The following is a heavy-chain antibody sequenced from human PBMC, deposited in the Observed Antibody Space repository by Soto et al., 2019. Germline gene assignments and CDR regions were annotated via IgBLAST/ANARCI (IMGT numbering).Heavy chain of an antibody. Sequence: KPSETLSLTCSVCGDSVSSGNYYWSWMRQPPGKGLEWIAYVSNSGNTNYNPSLKSRVTISVDTSKNQFSLKLSSVTAADTAVYHCARTDSRGSWAAWFWGQGILVTVSS. CDR3: ARTDSRGSWAAWF. CDR2: VSNSGNT. J-gene: IGHJ4*02. CDR1: GDSVSSGNYY. D-gene: IGHD3-22*01. V-gene: IGHV4-61*01.